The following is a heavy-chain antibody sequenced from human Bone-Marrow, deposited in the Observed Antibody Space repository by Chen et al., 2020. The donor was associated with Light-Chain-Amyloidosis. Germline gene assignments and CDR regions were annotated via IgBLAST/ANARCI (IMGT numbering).Heavy chain of an antibody. CDR3: TRKGGYFDF. Sequence: EVQLVESGGGLVQTGGSLRLSCGTSGLNFSSFGMSWVRQAPGKGLEWVSTVSGSTVSTYYAGAVKGRFIISRDNSKSTLYLQMNSLRAGDTAVYFCTRKGGYFDFWGQGSLVTVSS. CDR1: GLNFSSFG. V-gene: IGHV3-23*04. D-gene: IGHD3-10*01. J-gene: IGHJ4*02. CDR2: VSGSTVST.